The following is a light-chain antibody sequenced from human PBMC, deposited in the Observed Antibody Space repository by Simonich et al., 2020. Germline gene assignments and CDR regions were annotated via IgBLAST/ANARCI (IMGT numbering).Light chain of an antibody. CDR3: SSYTSSSTSV. V-gene: IGLV2-14*01. J-gene: IGLJ2*01. Sequence: QSALTQPASVSGSPGQSITISCTGTSRDGGGYNYVSWYQQHPGKAPKLLIYDVSKRPSGVSNRFSGSKSGNTASLTISGLQAEDEADYYCSSYTSSSTSVFGGGTKLTVL. CDR2: DVS. CDR1: SRDGGGYNY.